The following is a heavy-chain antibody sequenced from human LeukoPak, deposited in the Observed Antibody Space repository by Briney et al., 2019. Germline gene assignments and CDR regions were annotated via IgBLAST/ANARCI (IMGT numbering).Heavy chain of an antibody. V-gene: IGHV4-39*01. Sequence: PSETLSLTCTVSGGSISSSSYYWGWIRQPPGKGLEWIGSIYYSGSTYYNPSLKSRVTIFVDTSKNQFSLKLSSVTAADTAVYYCARLDCSSTSCYTPIDYWGQGTLVTVSS. J-gene: IGHJ4*02. CDR2: IYYSGST. CDR1: GGSISSSSYY. D-gene: IGHD2-2*02. CDR3: ARLDCSSTSCYTPIDY.